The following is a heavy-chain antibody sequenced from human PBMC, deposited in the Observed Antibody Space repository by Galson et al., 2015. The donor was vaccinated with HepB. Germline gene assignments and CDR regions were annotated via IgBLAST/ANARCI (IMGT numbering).Heavy chain of an antibody. V-gene: IGHV3-53*01. CDR1: GFTVTKNH. D-gene: IGHD2-15*01. J-gene: IGHJ4*02. CDR3: LGFPGY. Sequence: SLRLSCAASGFTVTKNHMTCVRQAPGKGLEWLSIIYSVGTTYYADSVKGRFTVSRDNPKNTLYLQMNSLRAEDTAIYYCLGFPGYWGQGTLVTVSS. CDR2: IYSVGTT.